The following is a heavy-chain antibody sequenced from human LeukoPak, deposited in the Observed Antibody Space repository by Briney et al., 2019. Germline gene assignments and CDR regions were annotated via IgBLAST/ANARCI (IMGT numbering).Heavy chain of an antibody. CDR3: ARGLISMIP. V-gene: IGHV3-33*01. CDR2: VWYDGSKK. D-gene: IGHD3-22*01. Sequence: PGGSLRLSCAASGFTFSFYGMHWVRQAPGKGLEWVAVVWYDGSKKYYADSVKGRFTISRDNSKNTVYLQMNGLRAEDTAVYYCARGLISMIPWGQGTLVTVSS. CDR1: GFTFSFYG. J-gene: IGHJ5*02.